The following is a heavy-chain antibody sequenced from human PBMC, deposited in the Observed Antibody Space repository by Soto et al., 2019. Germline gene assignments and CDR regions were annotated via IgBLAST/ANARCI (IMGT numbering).Heavy chain of an antibody. CDR2: IVVGSGNT. D-gene: IGHD3-3*01. CDR1: GFTFTSSA. J-gene: IGHJ3*02. V-gene: IGHV1-58*02. CDR3: AAVVDFWSGYSSFPDNAFDI. Sequence: SVKVSCKASGFTFTSSAMQWVRQARGQRLEWIGWIVVGSGNTNYAQKFQERVTITRDMSTSTAYMELSSLRSEDTAVYYCAAVVDFWSGYSSFPDNAFDIWGQ.